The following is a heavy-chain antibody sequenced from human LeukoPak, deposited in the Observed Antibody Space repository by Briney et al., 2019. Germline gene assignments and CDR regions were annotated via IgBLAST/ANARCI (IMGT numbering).Heavy chain of an antibody. CDR1: GFTFSDYY. CDR2: ISSSGSTT. J-gene: IGHJ2*01. Sequence: GGSLRLSCAASGFTFSDYYMSWIRQAPGKGLEWVSYISSSGSTTYYADSVKGRFTISRDNAKNSLYLQMNSLRAEDTAVYYCARDQRRFRWLRNREHDLWGRGTLVTVSS. V-gene: IGHV3-11*01. CDR3: ARDQRRFRWLRNREHDL. D-gene: IGHD5-12*01.